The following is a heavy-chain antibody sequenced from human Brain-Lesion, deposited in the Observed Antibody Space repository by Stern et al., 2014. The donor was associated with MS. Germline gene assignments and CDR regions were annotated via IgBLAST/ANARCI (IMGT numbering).Heavy chain of an antibody. Sequence: ESGPALVTPTQTLTLTCTFSGFSLRTDGVGVGWVRQPPGQALESLALIYWDNDKRYSPSLRRRLTLTKDTSRNQVVLTMTNMDPVDTATYYCAHRRPHYAYWDNGDFDYWGQGALVTVSS. D-gene: IGHD3-3*01. CDR3: AHRRPHYAYWDNGDFDY. CDR1: GFSLRTDGVG. CDR2: IYWDNDK. V-gene: IGHV2-5*02. J-gene: IGHJ4*02.